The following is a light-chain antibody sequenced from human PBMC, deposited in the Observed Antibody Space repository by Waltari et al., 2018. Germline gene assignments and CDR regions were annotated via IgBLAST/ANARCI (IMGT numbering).Light chain of an antibody. J-gene: IGLJ3*02. CDR2: HVT. Sequence: SALTHPRPVSGVPGQSFTISCTGTTSYVGGYNYVSWYQHHQGKAPKLMIFHVTQRPSRVPDRFSGSKSANTASLTISGLQAEDEADYYCCSFAGTYTWVFGGGTKVTVL. CDR3: CSFAGTYTWV. CDR1: TSYVGGYNY. V-gene: IGLV2-11*01.